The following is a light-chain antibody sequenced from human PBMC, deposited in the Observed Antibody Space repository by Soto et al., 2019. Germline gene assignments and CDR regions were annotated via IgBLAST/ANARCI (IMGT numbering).Light chain of an antibody. V-gene: IGKV1-5*01. CDR3: KQSKGT. CDR1: QSISSW. Sequence: DIQMTQSPSTLSASVGDRVTITCRASQSISSWFAWYQQKPGKVPKLLIYDASSLESRVQSRFRGSGYGTEFTITISRLQPDDFAIYYCKQSKGTFGQGTKVDI. CDR2: DAS. J-gene: IGKJ1*01.